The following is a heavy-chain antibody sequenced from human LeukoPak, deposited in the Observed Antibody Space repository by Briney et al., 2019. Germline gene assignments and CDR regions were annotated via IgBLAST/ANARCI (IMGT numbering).Heavy chain of an antibody. CDR1: GFTFSSYS. CDR2: ISSISGTI. D-gene: IGHD1-26*01. Sequence: GGSLRLSCAGSGFTFSSYSMNWVRQAPGKGLEGVSYISSISGTIYYADSVKGRFTISRDNAKNSLFLQMNSLRAEDTAVYYCARAYTGNYYPDYWGQGTLVTVSS. CDR3: ARAYTGNYYPDY. V-gene: IGHV3-48*01. J-gene: IGHJ4*02.